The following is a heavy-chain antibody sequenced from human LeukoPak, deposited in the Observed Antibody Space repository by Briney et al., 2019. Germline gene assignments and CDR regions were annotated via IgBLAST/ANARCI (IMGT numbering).Heavy chain of an antibody. CDR1: GFTFSSYS. CDR3: ARDQDCSSTSCYSGGDY. Sequence: GGSLRLSCAASGFTFSSYSMNWVRQAPGKGLEWVSSISSSSSYIYYADSVKGRFTISRDNAKNSLYLQMNSLRAEDTAVYYCARDQDCSSTSCYSGGDYWGQGTLVTVSS. D-gene: IGHD2-2*02. J-gene: IGHJ4*02. V-gene: IGHV3-21*01. CDR2: ISSSSSYI.